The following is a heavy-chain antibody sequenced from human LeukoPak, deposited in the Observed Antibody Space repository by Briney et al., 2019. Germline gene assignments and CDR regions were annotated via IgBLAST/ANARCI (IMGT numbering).Heavy chain of an antibody. J-gene: IGHJ4*02. D-gene: IGHD4-23*01. V-gene: IGHV4-34*01. CDR3: ARAPYGGALDY. CDR1: GGSFSGYY. Sequence: KPSETLSLTCAVYGGSFSGYYWIWIRQPPGKGLEWIGEINHSGSTNYNPSLKSRVTISLDTSKNQLSLRLSSVTAADTAVYFCARAPYGGALDYWGKGTLVTVSS. CDR2: INHSGST.